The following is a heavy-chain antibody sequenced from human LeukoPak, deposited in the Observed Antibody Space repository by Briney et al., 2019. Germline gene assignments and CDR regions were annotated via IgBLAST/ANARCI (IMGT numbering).Heavy chain of an antibody. Sequence: ASVKVSCKASGYIFTNYGISWVRQAPGQGLEWMGWISVYNGNTNYAQKVQGRVTMTTETSTSTAYMELRGLRSDDTAVYYCARDVAAGGSYGFTFWGQGTLVTVSS. CDR3: ARDVAAGGSYGFTF. CDR1: GYIFTNYG. V-gene: IGHV1-18*01. J-gene: IGHJ4*02. CDR2: ISVYNGNT. D-gene: IGHD5-18*01.